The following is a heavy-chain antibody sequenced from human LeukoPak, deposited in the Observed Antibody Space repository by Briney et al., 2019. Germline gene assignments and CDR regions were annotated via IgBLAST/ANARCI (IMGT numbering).Heavy chain of an antibody. Sequence: GGSLRLSCAASGFTFSSYAMSWVRQAPGKGLEWVSAISGSGGSTYYADSVKGRFTISRDNSKNTLYLQMNSLRAEDTAVYYCAKVTYYDFWSGTPAGFDPWGQGTLVTVAS. D-gene: IGHD3-3*01. V-gene: IGHV3-23*01. CDR1: GFTFSSYA. J-gene: IGHJ5*02. CDR2: ISGSGGST. CDR3: AKVTYYDFWSGTPAGFDP.